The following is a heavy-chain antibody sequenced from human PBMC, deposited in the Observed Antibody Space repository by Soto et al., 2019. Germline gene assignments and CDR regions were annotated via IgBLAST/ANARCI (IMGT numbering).Heavy chain of an antibody. Sequence: QVQLVQSGAEVKKPGASVKVSCKASGYTFTSYDINWVRQATGQGLEWMGWMNPNSGNTDYAQKFQGRVTMTTNTSISTAHKELSILRSEDTAAYYCARGLRLLQQLVGRLDYWGQGTLVTVSS. CDR1: GYTFTSYD. CDR2: MNPNSGNT. D-gene: IGHD6-13*01. V-gene: IGHV1-8*01. J-gene: IGHJ4*02. CDR3: ARGLRLLQQLVGRLDY.